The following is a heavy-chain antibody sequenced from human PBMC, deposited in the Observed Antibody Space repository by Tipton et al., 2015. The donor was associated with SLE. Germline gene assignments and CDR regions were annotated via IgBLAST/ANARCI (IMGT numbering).Heavy chain of an antibody. V-gene: IGHV4-39*01. CDR3: ARHSFAGYDILTAYYGYFQH. CDR1: GGSISSSGYY. CDR2: IYYSGST. J-gene: IGHJ1*01. Sequence: TLSLTCTVSGGSISSSGYYWGWIRQPPRTGLEWIGSIYYSGSTHYNPSLKSRVTMSVDTSKNQFSLKLSSVTAADTAVYYCARHSFAGYDILTAYYGYFQHWGQGTLVTVSS. D-gene: IGHD3-9*01.